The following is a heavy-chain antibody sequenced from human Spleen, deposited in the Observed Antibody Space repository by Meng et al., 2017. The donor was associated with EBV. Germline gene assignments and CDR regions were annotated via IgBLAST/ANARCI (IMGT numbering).Heavy chain of an antibody. CDR1: GDSIDSINW. D-gene: IGHD2-15*01. V-gene: IGHV4-4*02. CDR2: IYHSGHT. CDR3: ATAHCSGGGCPGGS. Sequence: QVHVREPRPGLVKPCGTLSLTCAVSGDSIDSINWWNWVRQPPGKGLEWIVEIYHSGHTNYNPSLRSRVIMSVDKSKNQFSLDLTSVTAADTAIYYCATAHCSGGGCPGGSWGQGTLVTVSS. J-gene: IGHJ5*02.